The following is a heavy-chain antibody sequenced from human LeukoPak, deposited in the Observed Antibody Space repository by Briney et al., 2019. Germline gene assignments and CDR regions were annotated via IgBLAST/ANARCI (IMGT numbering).Heavy chain of an antibody. CDR2: ISGSGGST. J-gene: IGHJ4*02. V-gene: IGHV3-23*01. CDR3: AKDLVYDFWSGCFDY. Sequence: PGGSLRLSCAASGFTFSSYAMSWVRQAPGKGLEWVSAISGSGGSTYYADSVKGRFTISRDNSKNTLYLQMNSLRAEDTAVYYCAKDLVYDFWSGCFDYWGQGTLVTVSS. CDR1: GFTFSSYA. D-gene: IGHD3-3*01.